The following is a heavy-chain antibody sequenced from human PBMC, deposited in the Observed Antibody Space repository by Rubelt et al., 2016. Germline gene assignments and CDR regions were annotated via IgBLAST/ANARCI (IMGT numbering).Heavy chain of an antibody. Sequence: RSLRLSCAASGFTFSDYAMHWVRQAPGKGLEWVAVISFDGSNEYYADSVKGRFTISRDSSKNTLYLQMNSLRAEDTAVYYCAREERGGTGTTFYFDYWGQGTLVTVSS. CDR3: AREERGGTGTTFYFDY. CDR1: GFTFSDYA. V-gene: IGHV3-30*04. D-gene: IGHD1-1*01. CDR2: ISFDGSNE. J-gene: IGHJ4*02.